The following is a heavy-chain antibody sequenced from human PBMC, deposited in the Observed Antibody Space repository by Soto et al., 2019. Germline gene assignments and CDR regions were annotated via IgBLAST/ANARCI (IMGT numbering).Heavy chain of an antibody. CDR2: IYFSGTT. J-gene: IGHJ5*02. CDR1: GGAIISGDYY. V-gene: IGHV4-31*03. D-gene: IGHD3-22*01. Sequence: PSETLSLTCTVSGGAIISGDYYCICIRQHPGKGLELIGTIYFSGTTYYNPSFKSRVTISVDTSKSQFSLKLSSVTAADTAVYYCARRDRSGFSYWLDTWGQGTLVTVSS. CDR3: ARRDRSGFSYWLDT.